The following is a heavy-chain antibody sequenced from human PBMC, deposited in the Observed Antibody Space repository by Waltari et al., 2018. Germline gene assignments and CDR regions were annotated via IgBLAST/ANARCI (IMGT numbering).Heavy chain of an antibody. CDR3: AKDKAYSGSYSAVDI. CDR2: ISWNSGSI. D-gene: IGHD1-26*01. J-gene: IGHJ3*02. V-gene: IGHV3-9*03. Sequence: EVQLVESGGGLVQPGRSLRLSCAASGFTFDDYAMHCVRQAPGKGLEWVSGISWNSGSIGYAYSRKDRFTIARDKDKNTLYLKMNSLRAEDMTLYYCAKDKAYSGSYSAVDIWGQGTMGTVSS. CDR1: GFTFDDYA.